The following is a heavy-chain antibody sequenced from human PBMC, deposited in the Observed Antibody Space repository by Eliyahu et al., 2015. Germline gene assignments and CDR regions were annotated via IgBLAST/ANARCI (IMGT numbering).Heavy chain of an antibody. J-gene: IGHJ4*02. V-gene: IGHV3-30*04. CDR2: ISNTGNFI. Sequence: QVQLVESGGGVVQPGRSLXLSCAASGFXFSDSAMHWVRQAPGKGLQWVAVISNTGNFINHADSVKGRFTISRDNSKNTLYLEMNSLKVEDTAVFYCARDLGLGIVSPYFDHWDQGTLVTVSS. D-gene: IGHD3-16*01. CDR3: ARDLGLGIVSPYFDH. CDR1: GFXFSDSA.